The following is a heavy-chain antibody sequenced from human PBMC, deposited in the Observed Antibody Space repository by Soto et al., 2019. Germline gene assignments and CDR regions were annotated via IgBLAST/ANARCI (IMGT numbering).Heavy chain of an antibody. Sequence: SETLSLTCTVSGGSISSYYWSWIRQPAGKGLEWIGRIYTSGSTTYNPSLKSRVTMSVDTSKNQFSLKLSSVTAADKAVYYCASSFHRRYFDYWGQGTLVTVSS. CDR3: ASSFHRRYFDY. J-gene: IGHJ4*02. V-gene: IGHV4-4*07. CDR1: GGSISSYY. CDR2: IYTSGST.